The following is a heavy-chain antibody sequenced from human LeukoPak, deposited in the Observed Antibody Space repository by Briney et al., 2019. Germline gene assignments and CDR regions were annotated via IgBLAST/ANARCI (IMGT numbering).Heavy chain of an antibody. CDR3: ARDSGSYYDGSDY. CDR1: GYTFTGYY. CDR2: INPNSGGT. J-gene: IGHJ4*02. D-gene: IGHD1-26*01. V-gene: IGHV1-2*02. Sequence: ASVKVSCKASGYTFTGYYMHWVRQPPGQGLEWMGWINPNSGGTNYAQKFQGRVTMTRDTSISTAYMELSRLRSDDTAVYYCARDSGSYYDGSDYWGQGTLVTVSS.